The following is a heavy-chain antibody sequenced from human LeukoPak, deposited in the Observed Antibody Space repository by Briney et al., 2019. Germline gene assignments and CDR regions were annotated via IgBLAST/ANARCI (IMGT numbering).Heavy chain of an antibody. Sequence: GGSRSPSWAAPEFTFRSYAMHWVRRAPGKGLEGVAVISYDGSNKYYADSVKGRFTISRDNSKNTLYLQMNSLRAEDTAVYYCARDHPSYGEHDYWGQGTLVTVSS. CDR1: EFTFRSYA. CDR2: ISYDGSNK. J-gene: IGHJ4*02. D-gene: IGHD4-17*01. CDR3: ARDHPSYGEHDY. V-gene: IGHV3-30*04.